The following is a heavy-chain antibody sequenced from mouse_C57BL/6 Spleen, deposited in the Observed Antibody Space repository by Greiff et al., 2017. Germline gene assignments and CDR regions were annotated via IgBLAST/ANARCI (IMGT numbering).Heavy chain of an antibody. D-gene: IGHD2-14*01. J-gene: IGHJ2*01. V-gene: IGHV1-76*01. CDR2: IYPGSGNT. CDR3: ARGVLYYFDY. Sequence: QVQLQQSGAELVRPGASVKLSCKASGYTFTDYYINWVKQRPGQGLEWIARIYPGSGNTYYNEKFKGKATLTAEKSSSTAYMQLSSLTSEDSAVYFCARGVLYYFDYWGQGTTLTVSS. CDR1: GYTFTDYY.